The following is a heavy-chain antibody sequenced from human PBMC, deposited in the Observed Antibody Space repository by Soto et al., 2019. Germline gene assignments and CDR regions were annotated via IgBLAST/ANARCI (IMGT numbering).Heavy chain of an antibody. D-gene: IGHD5-18*01. CDR3: ARLVQLLKWFDP. Sequence: QVQLVQSGAEVTKPGSSVKVSCKASGGTFSSYAISWVRQAPGQGLEWMGGIIPIFGTANYAQKFQGRVTITADKSTSTGSMELSSLRSEDTAVYYCARLVQLLKWFDPWGQGTLVTVSS. CDR2: IIPIFGTA. J-gene: IGHJ5*02. V-gene: IGHV1-69*06. CDR1: GGTFSSYA.